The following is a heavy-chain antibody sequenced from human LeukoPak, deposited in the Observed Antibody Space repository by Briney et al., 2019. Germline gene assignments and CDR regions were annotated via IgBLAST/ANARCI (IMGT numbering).Heavy chain of an antibody. J-gene: IGHJ4*02. CDR3: ARRFSYYGSGSYLGY. D-gene: IGHD3-10*01. CDR2: IYHSGST. CDR1: GYSISSGYY. V-gene: IGHV4-38-2*02. Sequence: SETLSLTCTVSGYSISSGYYWGWIRQPPGKGLEWIGSIYHSGSTYYNPSLKSRVTISVDTSKNQFSLKLSSVTAADTAVYYCARRFSYYGSGSYLGYWGQGTLVTVSS.